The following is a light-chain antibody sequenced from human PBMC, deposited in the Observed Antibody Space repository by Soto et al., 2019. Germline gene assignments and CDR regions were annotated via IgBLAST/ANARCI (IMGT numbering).Light chain of an antibody. J-gene: IGLJ3*02. Sequence: QTVVTQEPSLTVSPGGTVTLSCGSSTGAVTSGHYPYWFQQKPGHAPRTLIYDTSNKQSWTPARFSGSLPGGKAALTLSGAQPEDEADYYCLLSYRGARVFGGGTKLTVL. CDR3: LLSYRGARV. CDR1: TGAVTSGHY. V-gene: IGLV7-46*01. CDR2: DTS.